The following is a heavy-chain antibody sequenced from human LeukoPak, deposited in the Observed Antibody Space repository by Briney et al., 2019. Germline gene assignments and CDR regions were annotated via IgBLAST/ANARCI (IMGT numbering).Heavy chain of an antibody. CDR1: GFTFSSYS. CDR3: AKDVESGRSADY. V-gene: IGHV3-48*01. Sequence: GGSLRLSCAASGFTFSSYSMNWVRQGPGKVLEWVSYISSSIGTIYYADSVKGRFTLSRDNSMNTLYLQMNSLRAEDTAVYYCAKDVESGRSADYWGQGTLVTVSS. J-gene: IGHJ4*02. D-gene: IGHD3-10*01. CDR2: ISSSIGTI.